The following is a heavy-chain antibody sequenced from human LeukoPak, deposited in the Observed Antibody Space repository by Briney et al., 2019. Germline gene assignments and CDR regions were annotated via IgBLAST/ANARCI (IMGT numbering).Heavy chain of an antibody. Sequence: PSETLSLTCTVSGGSISSYYWSWIRQPAGKGLEWIGEINHSGSTNYNPSLKSRVTISVDTSKNQFSLKLSSVTAADTAVYYCAREFRGYSYGYDYWGQGTLVTVSS. CDR3: AREFRGYSYGYDY. V-gene: IGHV4-34*01. D-gene: IGHD5-18*01. J-gene: IGHJ4*02. CDR2: INHSGST. CDR1: GGSISSYY.